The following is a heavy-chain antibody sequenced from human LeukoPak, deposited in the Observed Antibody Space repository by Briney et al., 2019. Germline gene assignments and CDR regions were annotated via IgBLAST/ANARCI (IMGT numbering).Heavy chain of an antibody. CDR1: GFTFSTYA. D-gene: IGHD4-17*01. Sequence: RSGGSLRLSCADSGFTFSTYAMHWVRQAPGQGLEWVSYISSTSSYINYADSVRGRFTISRDNAENSLYLQMNSLRAEDTAVYYCAMRNGDYYQSFDYWGQGTLVTVSS. CDR3: AMRNGDYYQSFDY. CDR2: ISSTSSYI. V-gene: IGHV3-21*05. J-gene: IGHJ4*02.